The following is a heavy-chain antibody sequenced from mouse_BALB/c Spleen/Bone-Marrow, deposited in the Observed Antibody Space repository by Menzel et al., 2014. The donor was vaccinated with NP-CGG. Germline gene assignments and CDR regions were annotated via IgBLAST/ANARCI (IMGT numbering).Heavy chain of an antibody. CDR1: GYTFTSFY. Sequence: QVQLQQSGAELVKPGASVKLSCKASGYTFTSFYMYWVKPRPGQGLEWIGGINPSNGGTNFNEKFKSKATLTLDKSSSTAYMQISSLTAEDSAFYYCTRGSYGSCQDYFDYWGQGTPLTVSS. D-gene: IGHD1-1*01. CDR2: INPSNGGT. V-gene: IGHV1S81*02. J-gene: IGHJ2*01. CDR3: TRGSYGSCQDYFDY.